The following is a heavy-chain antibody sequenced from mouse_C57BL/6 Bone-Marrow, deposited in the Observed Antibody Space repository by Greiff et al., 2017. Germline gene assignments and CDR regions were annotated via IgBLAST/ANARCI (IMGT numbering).Heavy chain of an antibody. CDR1: GYTFTGYW. CDR3: ASARSGYWRSWAWLAY. Sequence: QVQLKESGAELMKPGASVKLSCKATGYTFTGYWIEWVKQRPGHGLEWIGEILPGSGSTNYNEKFKGKATFTADTFSNTAYMQLSSLTTEDSDIYDCASARSGYWRSWAWLAYWGQGTLVTVSA. CDR2: ILPGSGST. V-gene: IGHV1-9*01. D-gene: IGHD2-3*01. J-gene: IGHJ3*01.